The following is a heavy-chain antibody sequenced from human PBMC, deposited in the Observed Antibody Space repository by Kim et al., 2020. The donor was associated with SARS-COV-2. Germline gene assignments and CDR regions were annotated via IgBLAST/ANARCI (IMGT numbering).Heavy chain of an antibody. V-gene: IGHV1-18*01. CDR1: GYTFTSYG. J-gene: IGHJ5*02. Sequence: ASVKVSCKASGYTFTSYGISWVRQAPGQGLEWMGCISAYNGNTNYAQKLQGRVTMTTDTSTSTAYMELRSLRSDDTAVYYCARDDRHGRSSGWYPDWFDPWGQGTLVTVSS. CDR3: ARDDRHGRSSGWYPDWFDP. D-gene: IGHD6-19*01. CDR2: ISAYNGNT.